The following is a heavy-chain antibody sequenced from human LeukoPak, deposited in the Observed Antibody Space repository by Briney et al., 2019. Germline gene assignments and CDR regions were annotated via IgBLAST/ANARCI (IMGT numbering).Heavy chain of an antibody. D-gene: IGHD3-3*01. J-gene: IGHJ6*03. Sequence: ASVKVSCKASGYTFTSYYMHWVRQAPGQGLEWMGIISPSGGSTSYAQKFQGRVTMTRDTSTSTVYMELSSLRSEDTAVYYCARDLITISVYDYYYMDVWGKGTTVTVSS. CDR3: ARDLITISVYDYYYMDV. V-gene: IGHV1-46*03. CDR2: ISPSGGST. CDR1: GYTFTSYY.